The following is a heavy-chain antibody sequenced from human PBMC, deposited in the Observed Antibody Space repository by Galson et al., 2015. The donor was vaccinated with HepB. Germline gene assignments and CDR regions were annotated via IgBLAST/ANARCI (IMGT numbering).Heavy chain of an antibody. CDR3: ARRGSWAAAGTGDY. CDR1: GGSISSSSYY. CDR2: IYYSGST. D-gene: IGHD6-13*01. J-gene: IGHJ4*02. Sequence: SETLSLTCTVSGGSISSSSYYWGWIRQPPGKGLEWIGSIYYSGSTYYNPSLKSRVTISVDTSKNQFSLKLSSVTAADTAVYYCARRGSWAAAGTGDYWGQGTLVTVSS. V-gene: IGHV4-39*01.